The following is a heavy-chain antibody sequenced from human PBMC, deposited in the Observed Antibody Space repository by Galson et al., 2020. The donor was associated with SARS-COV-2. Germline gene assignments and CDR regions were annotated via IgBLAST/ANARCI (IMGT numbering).Heavy chain of an antibody. CDR2: IYYRGST. J-gene: IGHJ4*02. D-gene: IGHD3-3*01. CDR1: GHSISGSNYY. CDR3: AREDAYNFFDF. V-gene: IGHV4-39*07. Sequence: SETLSLTCSVSGHSISGSNYYWAWIRQPPGKGLEWIASIYYRGSTYYNPSLKSRVTISVDTSKNHFSLKLRSVTAAGTAVYYCAREDAYNFFDFWGPGTLVTVSS.